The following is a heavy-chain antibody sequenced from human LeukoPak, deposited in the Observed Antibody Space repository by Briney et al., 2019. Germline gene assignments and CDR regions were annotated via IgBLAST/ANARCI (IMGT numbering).Heavy chain of an antibody. CDR3: AKDMGPISVVHYFDY. Sequence: GGSLRLSCAASGFTFDDYAMHWVRQAPGKGLEWVSGISWNSGSIGYADSVKGRFTISRDNAKNSLYLQMNSLRAEDTALYYCAKDMGPISVVHYFDYWGQGTLVTVSS. V-gene: IGHV3-9*01. CDR1: GFTFDDYA. D-gene: IGHD1-1*01. J-gene: IGHJ4*02. CDR2: ISWNSGSI.